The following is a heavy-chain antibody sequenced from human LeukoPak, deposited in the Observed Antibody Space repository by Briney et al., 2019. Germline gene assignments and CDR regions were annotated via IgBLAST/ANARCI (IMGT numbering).Heavy chain of an antibody. V-gene: IGHV3-7*01. J-gene: IGHJ3*02. Sequence: PGGSLRLSCAASGFTFSNYWMTWVRQAPGKGLEWVANIKPDGSEKYYVDSVKGRFTISRDNAKNSLYLQMNSLRAEDTAVYYCAKDRKDWGGGAFDIWGQGTMVTVSS. CDR2: IKPDGSEK. CDR1: GFTFSNYW. D-gene: IGHD2-21*01. CDR3: AKDRKDWGGGAFDI.